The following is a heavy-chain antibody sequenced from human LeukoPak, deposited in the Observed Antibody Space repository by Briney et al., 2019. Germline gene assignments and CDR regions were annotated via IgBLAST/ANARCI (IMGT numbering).Heavy chain of an antibody. V-gene: IGHV3-30*04. Sequence: PGGSLRLSCAASGFTFSSYAMHWVCQAPGKGLEWVAVISYDGSNKYYADSVKGRFTISRDNSKNTLYLQMNSLRAEDTAVYYCARDLSYSRGDDYWGQGTLVTVSS. D-gene: IGHD3-10*01. J-gene: IGHJ4*02. CDR1: GFTFSSYA. CDR2: ISYDGSNK. CDR3: ARDLSYSRGDDY.